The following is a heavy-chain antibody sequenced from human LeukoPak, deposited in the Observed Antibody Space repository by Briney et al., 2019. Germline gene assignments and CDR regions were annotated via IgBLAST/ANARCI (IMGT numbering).Heavy chain of an antibody. CDR1: GFTFGSYA. D-gene: IGHD3-22*01. CDR3: AKFPRVVINEYYFDY. Sequence: GGSLRLSCAASGFTFGSYAMSWVRQAPGKGLEWVSAISGSGGSTYYADSVKGRFTISRDNSKNTLYLQMNSLRAEDTAVYYCAKFPRVVINEYYFDYWGQGTLVTVSS. CDR2: ISGSGGST. V-gene: IGHV3-23*01. J-gene: IGHJ4*02.